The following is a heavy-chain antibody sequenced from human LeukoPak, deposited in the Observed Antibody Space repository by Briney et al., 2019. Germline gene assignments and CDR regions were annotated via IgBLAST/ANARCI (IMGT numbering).Heavy chain of an antibody. J-gene: IGHJ4*03. Sequence: SETLSLTCTVSGGSISSYYWSWIRQPPGKGLEWIGYIYYSGSTNYNPSLKSRVTISVDTSKNQFSLKLSSVTAADTAVYYCARDGLERPFDYWGQGTTVTVSS. CDR1: GGSISSYY. CDR2: IYYSGST. V-gene: IGHV4-59*01. CDR3: ARDGLERPFDY. D-gene: IGHD1-1*01.